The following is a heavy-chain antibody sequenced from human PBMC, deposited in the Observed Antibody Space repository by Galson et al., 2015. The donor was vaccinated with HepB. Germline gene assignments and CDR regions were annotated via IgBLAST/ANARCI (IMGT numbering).Heavy chain of an antibody. Sequence: SVKVSCKASGYTFTRYAMHWVRQAPGQRLEWMGWINAGNGNTKYSQKFQGRVTITRDTSASTAYMELSSLRSEDTAVYYCARGTEQWLVHFDYWGQGTLVTVSS. CDR3: ARGTEQWLVHFDY. V-gene: IGHV1-3*01. CDR1: GYTFTRYA. D-gene: IGHD6-19*01. J-gene: IGHJ4*02. CDR2: INAGNGNT.